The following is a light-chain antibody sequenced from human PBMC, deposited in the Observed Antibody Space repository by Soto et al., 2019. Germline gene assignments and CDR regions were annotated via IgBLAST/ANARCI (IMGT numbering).Light chain of an antibody. V-gene: IGKV1-5*01. Sequence: QMTQYPSTLSASVGDRDTITCRASQSISSWLAWYQQKPGKAPKLLIYDASSLESGVPSRFSGSGSGTEFTLTISSLQPDDFATYYCQQYNSYWTFGQGTKVDI. J-gene: IGKJ1*01. CDR3: QQYNSYWT. CDR2: DAS. CDR1: QSISSW.